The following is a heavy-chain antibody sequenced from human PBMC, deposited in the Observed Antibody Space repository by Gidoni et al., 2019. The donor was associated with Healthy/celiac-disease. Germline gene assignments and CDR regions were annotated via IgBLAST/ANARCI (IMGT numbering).Heavy chain of an antibody. D-gene: IGHD6-19*01. CDR3: AHRREWLVYFDY. Sequence: QITLKESGPTLVKPTQTLPLTCTFSGFSLSTSGVGVGWIRQPPGKALEWLALIYWNDDKRYSPSLKSRLTITKDTSKNQVVLTMTNMDPVDTATYYCAHRREWLVYFDYWGQGTLVTVSS. CDR1: GFSLSTSGVG. CDR2: IYWNDDK. J-gene: IGHJ4*02. V-gene: IGHV2-5*01.